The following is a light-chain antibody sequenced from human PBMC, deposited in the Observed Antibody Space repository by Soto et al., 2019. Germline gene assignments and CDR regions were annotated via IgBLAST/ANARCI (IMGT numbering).Light chain of an antibody. CDR2: EVS. CDR3: SSYAGSNNFV. CDR1: SSDVGSYNY. Sequence: QSALTQPPSASGSPGQSVTISCTGTSSDVGSYNYVSWYQQHPGKAPKLMIYEVSKRPSGVPDRFSGSKSGNTASLTVSGLQAEDEADYCCSSYAGSNNFVFGGGTKLTVL. J-gene: IGLJ2*01. V-gene: IGLV2-8*01.